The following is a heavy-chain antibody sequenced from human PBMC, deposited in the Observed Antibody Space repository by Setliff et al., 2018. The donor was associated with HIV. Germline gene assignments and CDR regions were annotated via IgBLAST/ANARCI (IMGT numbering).Heavy chain of an antibody. V-gene: IGHV1-18*01. Sequence: AASVKVSCKASGYDFTRYGVTWMRQAPGQGLEWMGWISIYKGSTKYAQNFQGRVTMTTDTSANTVYMELRSLKSDDTAVYYCARDALMDTMVAPLSYFDHWGQGTLVTVSS. J-gene: IGHJ4*02. CDR1: GYDFTRYG. D-gene: IGHD5-18*01. CDR2: ISIYKGST. CDR3: ARDALMDTMVAPLSYFDH.